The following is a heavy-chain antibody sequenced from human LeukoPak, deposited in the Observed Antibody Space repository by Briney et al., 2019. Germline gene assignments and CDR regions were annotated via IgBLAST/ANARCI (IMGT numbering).Heavy chain of an antibody. CDR2: IWYDGSNK. CDR3: ARGSYQLPPSYMDV. Sequence: PGRSLRLSCAAFGFTFSSYGMHWVRQAPGKGLEWVAVIWYDGSNKYYADSVKGRFTISRDNSKNTLYLQMNSLRAEDTAVYYCARGSYQLPPSYMDVWGKGTTVTVSS. CDR1: GFTFSSYG. D-gene: IGHD2-2*01. V-gene: IGHV3-33*01. J-gene: IGHJ6*03.